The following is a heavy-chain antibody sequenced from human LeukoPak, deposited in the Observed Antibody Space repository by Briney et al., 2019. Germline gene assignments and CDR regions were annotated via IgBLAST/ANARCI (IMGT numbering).Heavy chain of an antibody. CDR1: GFTFSSYS. D-gene: IGHD2-15*01. CDR3: ATRPGHCSGGSCYFGS. V-gene: IGHV3-21*04. J-gene: IGHJ4*02. CDR2: ISSSSSYI. Sequence: GGSLRLSCAASGFTFSSYSMNWVRQAPGKGLEWVSSISSSSSYIYYADSVKGRFTISRDNAKNSLYLQMNSLRAEDTAVYYCATRPGHCSGGSCYFGSWGQGTLVTVSS.